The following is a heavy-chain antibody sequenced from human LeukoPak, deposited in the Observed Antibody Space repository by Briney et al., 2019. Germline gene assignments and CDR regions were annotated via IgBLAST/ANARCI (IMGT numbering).Heavy chain of an antibody. Sequence: GGPVSLLCAAWGFPHSDFSIQGLREARGRAVVGVWSINPTSTSIYYADAVRGRFTISKDNAKSSLYLQMNSLRAEDTAVYYCVRLRRNSDRSDYYYYYNSWGQGTLVTVSS. D-gene: IGHD3-22*01. CDR1: GFPHSDFS. CDR3: VRLRRNSDRSDYYYYYNS. CDR2: INPTSTSI. J-gene: IGHJ4*02. V-gene: IGHV3-21*01.